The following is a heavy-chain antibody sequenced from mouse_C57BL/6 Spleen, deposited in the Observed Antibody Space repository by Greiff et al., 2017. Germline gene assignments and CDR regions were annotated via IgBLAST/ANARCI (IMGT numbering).Heavy chain of an antibody. CDR3: ARAYYDYDGYFGY. V-gene: IGHV5-17*01. D-gene: IGHD2-4*01. CDR2: ISSGSSTI. CDR1: GFTFSDYG. Sequence: EVQLVESGGGLVKPGGSLKLSCAASGFTFSDYGMHWVRQAPEKGLEWVAYISSGSSTIYYADTVKGRFTISRDNAKNTLFLQMTSLRSEDTALYYCARAYYDYDGYFGYWGQGATLTVAS. J-gene: IGHJ2*01.